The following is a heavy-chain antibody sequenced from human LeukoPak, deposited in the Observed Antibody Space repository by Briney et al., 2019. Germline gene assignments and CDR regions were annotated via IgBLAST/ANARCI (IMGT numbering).Heavy chain of an antibody. V-gene: IGHV1-69*05. CDR1: GGTLSSHG. CDR2: IIPIFGST. CDR3: ARRWPHSSGYYLFDY. J-gene: IGHJ4*02. Sequence: SVTVSCKASGGTLSSHGFSWVRQAPGQGLEWMGGIIPIFGSTNYAQKFQGRVTITTDESTSTGYMELSSLRSEDTAVYYCARRWPHSSGYYLFDYWGQGTLVTVSS. D-gene: IGHD3-22*01.